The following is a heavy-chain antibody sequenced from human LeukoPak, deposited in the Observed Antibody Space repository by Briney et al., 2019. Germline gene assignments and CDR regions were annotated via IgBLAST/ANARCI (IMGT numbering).Heavy chain of an antibody. J-gene: IGHJ5*02. Sequence: PSQTLSLTCTVSGGSISSGGYYWSWIRQHPGKGLEWIRYIHYSGSTYYNPSLKSRVTIPVDTSKNQFSLKLRYVTAADTAVYYCARTYMTSARFDPWGQGTLVTVSS. CDR1: GGSISSGGYY. CDR3: ARTYMTSARFDP. CDR2: IHYSGST. D-gene: IGHD2-21*02. V-gene: IGHV4-31*03.